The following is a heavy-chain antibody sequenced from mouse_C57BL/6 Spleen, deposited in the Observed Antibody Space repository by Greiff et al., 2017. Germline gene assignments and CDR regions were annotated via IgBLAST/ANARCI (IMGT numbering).Heavy chain of an antibody. V-gene: IGHV3-6*01. CDR3: ARERDPAWFAY. J-gene: IGHJ3*01. CDR2: ISYDGSN. Sequence: ESGPGLVKPSQSLSLTCSVTGYSITSGYYWNWIRQFPGNKLEWMGYISYDGSNNYNPSLQNRISITRDTSKNQFFLKLNSVTTEDTATYYCARERDPAWFAYWGQGTLVTVSA. CDR1: GYSITSGYY.